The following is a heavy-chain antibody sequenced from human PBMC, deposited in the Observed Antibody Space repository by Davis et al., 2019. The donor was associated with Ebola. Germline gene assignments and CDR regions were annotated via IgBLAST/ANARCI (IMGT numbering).Heavy chain of an antibody. D-gene: IGHD3-10*01. CDR3: ARDVLWFGELSGMDV. V-gene: IGHV1-69*04. CDR2: IIPIFGIA. J-gene: IGHJ6*02. Sequence: SSVNVSCKASRGTFSSYTISWVRHAPGQALEWMGRIIPIFGIANYAQKFQGRVTITADKSTSTAYMELSSLRSEDTAVYYCARDVLWFGELSGMDVWGQGTTVTVSS. CDR1: RGTFSSYT.